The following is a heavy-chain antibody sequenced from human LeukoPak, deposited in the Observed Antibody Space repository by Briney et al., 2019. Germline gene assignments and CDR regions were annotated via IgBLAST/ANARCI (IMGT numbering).Heavy chain of an antibody. Sequence: GGSLRLSCAASGFTFSNYAIHWVRQAPGKGLEWAALISKDGTNKYYPDSVKGRFTISRDNSKNTLYLQMNSLRAEDTAVYYCARGGGWYENWGQGTLVTVSS. J-gene: IGHJ4*02. V-gene: IGHV3-30-3*01. CDR3: ARGGGWYEN. D-gene: IGHD6-19*01. CDR2: ISKDGTNK. CDR1: GFTFSNYA.